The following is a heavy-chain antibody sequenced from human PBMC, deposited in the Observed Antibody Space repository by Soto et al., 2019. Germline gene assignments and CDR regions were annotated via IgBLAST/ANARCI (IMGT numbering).Heavy chain of an antibody. CDR3: ARDNLEYRSSKPGFDY. CDR2: IYPGDSDT. CDR1: GSSFTSYW. V-gene: IGHV5-51*01. Sequence: GESLKISCKGSGSSFTSYWIGWVRQMPGKGLEWMGIIYPGDSDTRYSPSFQGQVTISADKSISTAYLQWSSLKASDTAMYYCARDNLEYRSSKPGFDYWGQGTLVTVSS. J-gene: IGHJ4*02. D-gene: IGHD6-6*01.